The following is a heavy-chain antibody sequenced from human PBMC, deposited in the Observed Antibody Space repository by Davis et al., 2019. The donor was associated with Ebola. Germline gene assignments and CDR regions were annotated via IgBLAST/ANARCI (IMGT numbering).Heavy chain of an antibody. CDR2: INPNSGGT. V-gene: IGHV1-2*02. D-gene: IGHD4-23*01. CDR3: AREPMYYGGNSRWFDP. J-gene: IGHJ5*02. CDR1: GGTFSSYA. Sequence: ASVKVSCKASGGTFSSYAISWVRQAPGQGLEWMGWINPNSGGTNYAQKFQGRVTMTRDTSISTAYMELSRLRSDDTAVYYCAREPMYYGGNSRWFDPWGQGTLVTVSS.